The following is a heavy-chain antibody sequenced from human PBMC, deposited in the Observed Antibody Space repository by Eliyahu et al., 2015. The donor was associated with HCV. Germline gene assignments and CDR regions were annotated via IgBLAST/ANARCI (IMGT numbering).Heavy chain of an antibody. Sequence: QVQLVESGGGVVQPGMSLRLSCAASGFTYSSYGMHWARQAPGKGLEWVAFISHVGSNKYYAGSVKGRFTISRDNSKNTLYLQMSSLRAEDTAVYYCAKGWRRWVDDYGDFVNYWGQGTLVTVSS. CDR3: AKGWRRWVDDYGDFVNY. CDR1: GFTYSSYG. CDR2: ISHVGSNK. J-gene: IGHJ4*02. D-gene: IGHD4-17*01. V-gene: IGHV3-30*18.